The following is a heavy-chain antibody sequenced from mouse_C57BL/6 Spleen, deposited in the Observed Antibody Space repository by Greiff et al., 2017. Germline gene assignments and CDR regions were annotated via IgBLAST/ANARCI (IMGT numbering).Heavy chain of an antibody. CDR3: ARGELLLTWFAY. V-gene: IGHV1-82*01. Sequence: QVQLKESGPELVKPGASVKISCKASGYAFSSSWMNWVKQRPGKGLEWIGRIYPGDGDTNYNGKFKGKATLTADKSSSTAYMQLSSLTSEDSAVYFCARGELLLTWFAYWGQGTLVTVSA. D-gene: IGHD1-1*01. CDR1: GYAFSSSW. J-gene: IGHJ3*01. CDR2: IYPGDGDT.